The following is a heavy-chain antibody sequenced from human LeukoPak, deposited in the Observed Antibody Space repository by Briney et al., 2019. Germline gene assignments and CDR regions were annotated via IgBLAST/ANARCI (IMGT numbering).Heavy chain of an antibody. CDR1: GGSFSGYY. Sequence: SETLSLTCAVYGGSFSGYYWSWIRQPPGKGLEWIGEINHSGSTNYNPSLKSRVTISVDTSKNQFSLKLSSVTAADTAVYYCARGRYCSSTSCSILEYYYYYYMDVWGKGTTVTVSS. J-gene: IGHJ6*03. D-gene: IGHD2-2*01. CDR2: INHSGST. V-gene: IGHV4-34*01. CDR3: ARGRYCSSTSCSILEYYYYYYMDV.